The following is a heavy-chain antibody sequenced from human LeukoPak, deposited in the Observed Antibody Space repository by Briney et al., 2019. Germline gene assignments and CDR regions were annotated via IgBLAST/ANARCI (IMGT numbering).Heavy chain of an antibody. CDR3: VRDRGSGYSYGMYYYFYGVDV. D-gene: IGHD5-18*01. CDR2: IWYDGSSK. Sequence: GGSLRLSCAASGFTFSTHAMHWVRQAPGKGLEWVAVIWYDGSSKYYADSVKGRFSISRDNSKNTLFLDMSSLRVEESAVYYCVRDRGSGYSYGMYYYFYGVDVWGQGTTVTVSS. CDR1: GFTFSTHA. J-gene: IGHJ6*02. V-gene: IGHV3-33*01.